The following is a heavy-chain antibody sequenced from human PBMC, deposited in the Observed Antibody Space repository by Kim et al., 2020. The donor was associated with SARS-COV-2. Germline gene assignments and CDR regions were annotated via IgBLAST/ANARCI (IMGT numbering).Heavy chain of an antibody. CDR3: AKPPSDIVATPTFDY. CDR2: ISGSGGST. V-gene: IGHV3-23*01. Sequence: GGSLRLSCAASGFTFSSYAMSWVRQAPGKGLEWVSAISGSGGSTYYADSVKGRFTISRDNSKNTLYLQMNSLRAEDTAVYYCAKPPSDIVATPTFDYWGQGTLVTVSS. D-gene: IGHD5-12*01. J-gene: IGHJ4*02. CDR1: GFTFSSYA.